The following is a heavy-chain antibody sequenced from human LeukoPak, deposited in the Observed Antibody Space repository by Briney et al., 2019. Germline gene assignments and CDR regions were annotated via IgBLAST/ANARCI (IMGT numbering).Heavy chain of an antibody. J-gene: IGHJ4*02. Sequence: GGSLRLSCAASVFTFNTFNMNWVRQAPGKGLEWVSSITSGGDYIYYADSVKGRFTTSRDNAKNSLSLQLNSLRVEDTAVYYCARGHYDVLAASYKWTPDYWGQGTLVTVSS. D-gene: IGHD3-9*01. CDR3: ARGHYDVLAASYKWTPDY. CDR2: ITSGGDYI. V-gene: IGHV3-21*01. CDR1: VFTFNTFN.